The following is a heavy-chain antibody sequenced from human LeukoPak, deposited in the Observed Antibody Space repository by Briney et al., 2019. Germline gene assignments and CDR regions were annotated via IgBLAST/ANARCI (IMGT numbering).Heavy chain of an antibody. V-gene: IGHV3-23*01. CDR3: AKGMSGSCYSGLHC. J-gene: IGHJ4*02. CDR2: ISGSGDST. Sequence: GGSLRLSCAASGFTFSSSAMTWVRQAPGKGLEGVSVISGSGDSTFYADSVKGRFTISRDSSKNTVYLQMNRLRAGDTAIYYCAKGMSGSCYSGLHCWGQGTLVTVSS. CDR1: GFTFSSSA. D-gene: IGHD2-15*01.